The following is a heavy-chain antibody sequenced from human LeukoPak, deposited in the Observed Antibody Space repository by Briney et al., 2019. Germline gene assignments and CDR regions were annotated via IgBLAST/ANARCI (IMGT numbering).Heavy chain of an antibody. CDR2: ISSSSSTI. J-gene: IGHJ6*02. CDR1: GFTFSSYS. CDR3: AKLSYYGSGSYRRAAMDV. Sequence: GSLRLSCAASGFTFSSYSMNWVRQAPGKGLEWVSYISSSSSTIYYADSVKGRFTISRDNAKNSLYLQMNSLRAEDTAVYYCAKLSYYGSGSYRRAAMDVWGQGTTVSV. D-gene: IGHD3-10*01. V-gene: IGHV3-48*04.